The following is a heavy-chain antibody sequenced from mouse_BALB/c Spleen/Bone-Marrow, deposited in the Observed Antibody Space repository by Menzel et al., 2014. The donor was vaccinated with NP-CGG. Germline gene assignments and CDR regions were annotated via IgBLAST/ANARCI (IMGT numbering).Heavy chain of an antibody. CDR2: IDPYNGGT. V-gene: IGHV1S135*01. CDR3: ARENYGSSPAY. J-gene: IGHJ3*01. Sequence: ESGPELVKPGASVKVSCKASGYAFTSYNMYWVKQSHGKSLERIGYIDPYNGGTSYNQKFKGKATLTVDKSSSTAYMHLNSLTSEDSAVYYCARENYGSSPAYWGQGTLVTVSA. D-gene: IGHD1-1*01. CDR1: GYAFTSYN.